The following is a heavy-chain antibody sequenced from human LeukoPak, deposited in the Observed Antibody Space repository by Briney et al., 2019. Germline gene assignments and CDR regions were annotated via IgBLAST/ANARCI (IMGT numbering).Heavy chain of an antibody. V-gene: IGHV3-74*01. CDR3: SRGSCRMDV. CDR1: GFTFSTYW. CDR2: INSDGSST. Sequence: GGSLRLSCAASGFTFSTYWMHWVRQAPGKGLVWVSRINSDGSSTTYADSVKGRFTISRDNAKNTLYLQMNSLRDEDTAVFYCSRGSCRMDVWGQGTTVTVSS. J-gene: IGHJ6*02.